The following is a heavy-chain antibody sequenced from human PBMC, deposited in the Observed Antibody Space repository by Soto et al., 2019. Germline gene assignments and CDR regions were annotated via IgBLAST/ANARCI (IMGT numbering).Heavy chain of an antibody. CDR2: IYYSGST. D-gene: IGHD5-18*01. CDR3: ARDVDTATGYAFDI. V-gene: IGHV4-39*01. Sequence: QLQLQESGPGLVKPSETLSLTCTVSGGSISSSSYYWGWIRQPPGKGLEWIGSIYYSGSTYYNPSLKSRVTLSVDTSKNQFSLKLSSVTAADTAVYYCARDVDTATGYAFDIWGQGTMVTVSS. CDR1: GGSISSSSYY. J-gene: IGHJ3*02.